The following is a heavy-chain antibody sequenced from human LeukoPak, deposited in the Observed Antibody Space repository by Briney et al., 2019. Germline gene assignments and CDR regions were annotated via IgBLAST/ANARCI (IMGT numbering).Heavy chain of an antibody. CDR1: GGTFSSYA. D-gene: IGHD1-1*01. CDR3: ARDERRLGYFDY. Sequence: SVKVSCKASGGTFSSYAISWVRQAPGQGLEWMGGIIPIFGTANYAQKFQGRVTITADESTSTAYMELSSLGSEDTAVYYCARDERRLGYFDYWGQGTLVTVSS. J-gene: IGHJ4*02. CDR2: IIPIFGTA. V-gene: IGHV1-69*13.